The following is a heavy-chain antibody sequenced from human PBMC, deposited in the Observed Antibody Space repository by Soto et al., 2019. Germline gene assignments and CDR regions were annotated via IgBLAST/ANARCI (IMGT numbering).Heavy chain of an antibody. J-gene: IGHJ4*02. D-gene: IGHD4-17*01. Sequence: GGSLRLSCAASGFTFSSYSMNWVRQAPGKGLEWVSSISSSSSYIYYADSVKGRFTISRDNAKNSLYPQMNSLRAEDTAVYYCARDDYGGNSGDYFDYWGQGTLVTVSS. CDR2: ISSSSSYI. CDR3: ARDDYGGNSGDYFDY. CDR1: GFTFSSYS. V-gene: IGHV3-21*01.